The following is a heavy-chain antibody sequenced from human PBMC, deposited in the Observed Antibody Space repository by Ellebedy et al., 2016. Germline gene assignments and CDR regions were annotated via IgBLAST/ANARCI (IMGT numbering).Heavy chain of an antibody. Sequence: LRLSXTVSGGSISSGGYYWSWIRQHPGKGLEWIGYIYYSGSTYYNPSLKSRVTISVDTSKNQFSLKLSSVTAADTAVYYCARATYLGHNWFDPWGQGTLVTVSS. CDR3: ARATYLGHNWFDP. D-gene: IGHD2/OR15-2a*01. J-gene: IGHJ5*02. V-gene: IGHV4-31*03. CDR1: GGSISSGGYY. CDR2: IYYSGST.